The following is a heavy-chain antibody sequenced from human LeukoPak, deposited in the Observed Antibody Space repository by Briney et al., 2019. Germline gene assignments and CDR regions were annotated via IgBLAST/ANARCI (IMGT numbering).Heavy chain of an antibody. V-gene: IGHV3-43*02. D-gene: IGHD3-22*01. CDR2: ISGDGGST. CDR1: GFTFDDYA. Sequence: GSLRLSCAASGFTFDDYAMRWVRQAPGKGLEWVSLISGDGGSTYCADSVKGRFTISRDNSKNSLYLQMNSLRTEDTALYYCAKDWDSSGYPDYWGQGTLVTVSS. J-gene: IGHJ4*02. CDR3: AKDWDSSGYPDY.